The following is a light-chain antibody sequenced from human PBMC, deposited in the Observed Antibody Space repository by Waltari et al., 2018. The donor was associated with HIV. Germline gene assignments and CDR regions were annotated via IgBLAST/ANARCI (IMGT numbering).Light chain of an antibody. J-gene: IGLJ2*01. CDR2: KTI. Sequence: QSVLTQPPSASGTPGQRVTISCSRSTSYIRSNFVLWYQHSPGMAPKLLIYKTIYRPSGVPDRFSGSKSGISASLAISGLRSDDAADYYCASWDDTLSGYVAFGGGTKLTVL. CDR1: TSYIRSNF. V-gene: IGLV1-47*01. CDR3: ASWDDTLSGYVA.